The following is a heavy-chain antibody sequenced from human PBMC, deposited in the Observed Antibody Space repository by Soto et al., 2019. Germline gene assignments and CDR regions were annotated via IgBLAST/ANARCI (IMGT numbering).Heavy chain of an antibody. V-gene: IGHV3-7*01. CDR1: GFSFNSYW. J-gene: IGHJ6*04. Sequence: PGGSLRLSCAASGFSFNSYWMTWVRQTPRKGQEWVASIKLDGSEKYYVDSVRGRFTNSRDNAKNSLYLQMDSLRVEDTAVYYCARVSLRITKDVWGKGTTDTVSS. CDR2: IKLDGSEK. D-gene: IGHD3-3*01. CDR3: ARVSLRITKDV.